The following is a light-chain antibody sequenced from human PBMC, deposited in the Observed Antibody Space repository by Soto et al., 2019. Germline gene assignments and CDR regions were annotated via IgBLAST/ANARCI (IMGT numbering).Light chain of an antibody. J-gene: IGLJ1*01. CDR3: CSYAGSYTVV. CDR1: SSDVGGYNY. V-gene: IGLV2-11*01. CDR2: DVS. Sequence: QAALTQPRSVSGSPGQSVTISCTGTSSDVGGYNYVSWYQQHPGKAPKLMIYDVSKRPSGVPDRFSGSESGNTASLTISGLQAEDEADYYCCSYAGSYTVVFGTGTKLTVL.